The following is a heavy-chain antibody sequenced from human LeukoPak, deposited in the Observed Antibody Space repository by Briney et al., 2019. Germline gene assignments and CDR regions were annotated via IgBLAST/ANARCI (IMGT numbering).Heavy chain of an antibody. D-gene: IGHD3-22*01. Sequence: GGSLRLSCAASGFTFSSYGMHWVRQAPGKGLEWVAVISYDGSNKYYADSVKGRFTISRDNSKNTLYLQMNSLRAEDTAVYYCAKDLFVYYDSSGYPGDAFDIWGQGTMVTVSS. CDR2: ISYDGSNK. V-gene: IGHV3-30*18. CDR1: GFTFSSYG. J-gene: IGHJ3*02. CDR3: AKDLFVYYDSSGYPGDAFDI.